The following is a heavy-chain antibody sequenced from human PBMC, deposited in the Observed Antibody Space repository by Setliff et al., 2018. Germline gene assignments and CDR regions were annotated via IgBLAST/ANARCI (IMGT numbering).Heavy chain of an antibody. V-gene: IGHV4-34*01. J-gene: IGHJ6*02. CDR2: INHRGST. Sequence: KTSETLSLTCAVYGDSFSDYYWSWIRQPPGKGLEWIEEINHRGSTNYSPSLRSRVTMSVDSSKKQLSLKLTTVTAADTAVYYCARDQWVRSPPLYFSYSMDVWGQGTTVTVS. CDR1: GDSFSDYY. D-gene: IGHD5-12*01. CDR3: ARDQWVRSPPLYFSYSMDV.